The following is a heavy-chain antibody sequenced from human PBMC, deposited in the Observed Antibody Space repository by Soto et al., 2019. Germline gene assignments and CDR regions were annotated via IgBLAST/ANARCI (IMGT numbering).Heavy chain of an antibody. CDR1: GFALSSFD. Sequence: QVQLAESGGGVVQSGRSLRLSCAASGFALSSFDMHWVRQAPGKGLEWVAVIWYAGSTEYYADSVKGRFTISRDNSRNTLYLQMNSLRVEDTAVYYCARDALVRGVHPPDYWGQGTLVTVSS. CDR3: ARDALVRGVHPPDY. J-gene: IGHJ4*02. D-gene: IGHD3-10*01. CDR2: IWYAGSTE. V-gene: IGHV3-33*01.